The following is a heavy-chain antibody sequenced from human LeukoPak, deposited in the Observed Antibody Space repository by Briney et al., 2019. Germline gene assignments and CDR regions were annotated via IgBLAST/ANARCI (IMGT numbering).Heavy chain of an antibody. CDR1: GFTFSSYW. Sequence: GGSLRLSCAASGFTFSSYWMSWVRQAPGKGLEWVANIKQDGSEKYYVDSVKGRFTISRDNAENSLSLQMNSLRAEDTAVYYCARGGENSGYDYWGQGTLVTVSS. CDR3: ARGGENSGYDY. CDR2: IKQDGSEK. D-gene: IGHD3-22*01. V-gene: IGHV3-7*01. J-gene: IGHJ4*02.